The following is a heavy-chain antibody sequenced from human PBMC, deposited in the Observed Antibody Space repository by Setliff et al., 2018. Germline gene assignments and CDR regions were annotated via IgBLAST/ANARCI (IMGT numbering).Heavy chain of an antibody. CDR3: AKDSLSGWSAVDY. V-gene: IGHV3-30*18. CDR2: ISYDGSNK. CDR1: GFTFSSYV. D-gene: IGHD6-19*01. J-gene: IGHJ4*02. Sequence: PGGSLRLSCAASGFTFSSYVMHWVRQAPGKGLEWVAVISYDGSNKYYEDSVKGRSTISRDDSKNTLYLQMNSLRPEDTAVYYCAKDSLSGWSAVDYWGQGTLVTVYS.